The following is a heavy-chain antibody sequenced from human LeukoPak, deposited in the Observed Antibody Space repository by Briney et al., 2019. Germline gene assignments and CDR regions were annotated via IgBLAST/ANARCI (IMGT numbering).Heavy chain of an antibody. CDR1: GGSISSGGYS. CDR2: IYHSGST. V-gene: IGHV4-30-2*01. CDR3: ARSPPPMFSDYVDYFDY. J-gene: IGHJ4*02. Sequence: SQTLSLTCAVSGGSISSGGYSWSWIRQPPGKGLEWIGYIYHSGSTYYNPSLKSRVTISVDRSKNQFPLKLSSVTAADTAVYYCARSPPPMFSDYVDYFDYWGQGTLVTVSS. D-gene: IGHD5-12*01.